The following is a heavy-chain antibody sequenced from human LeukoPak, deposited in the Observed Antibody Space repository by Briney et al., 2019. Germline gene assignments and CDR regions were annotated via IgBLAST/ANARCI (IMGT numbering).Heavy chain of an antibody. J-gene: IGHJ4*02. CDR3: ARDRRTIFGVIDY. Sequence: SETLSLTCTVSSGSISSSSYYWGWIRQPPGKGLEWIGSIYYSGSTYYNPSLKSRVTISVDTSKNQFSLKLSSVTAADTAVYYCARDRRTIFGVIDYWGQGTLVTVSS. CDR1: SGSISSSSYY. D-gene: IGHD3-3*01. V-gene: IGHV4-39*07. CDR2: IYYSGST.